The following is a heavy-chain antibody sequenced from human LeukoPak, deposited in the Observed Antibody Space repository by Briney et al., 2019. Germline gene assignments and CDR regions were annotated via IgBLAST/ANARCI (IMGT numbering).Heavy chain of an antibody. CDR1: GYTFTSYD. D-gene: IGHD3-16*01. Sequence: ASVKVSCKASGYTFTSYDINWVRHATGQGLEWMGWMNPNSGNTGYAQKFQGRVTMTRNTSISTAYMELSSLRSEDTAVYYCARVKRWGISRDYWGQGTLVTVSS. CDR3: ARVKRWGISRDY. V-gene: IGHV1-8*01. J-gene: IGHJ4*02. CDR2: MNPNSGNT.